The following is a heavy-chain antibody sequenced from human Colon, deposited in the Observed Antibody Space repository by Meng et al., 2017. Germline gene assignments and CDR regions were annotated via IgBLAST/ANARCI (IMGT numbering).Heavy chain of an antibody. CDR3: ASSIAAAGINFDY. Sequence: QPHRQGSGPGLVKPSDTLALTCPVSGASISSSSYYWGWIRQPPGKGLEWIGSIYYSGSTYYNPSLKNRVTISVDTSKNQFSLKLSSVTAADTAVYYCASSIAAAGINFDYWGQGTLVTVSS. J-gene: IGHJ4*02. CDR1: GASISSSSYY. CDR2: IYYSGST. V-gene: IGHV4-39*07. D-gene: IGHD6-13*01.